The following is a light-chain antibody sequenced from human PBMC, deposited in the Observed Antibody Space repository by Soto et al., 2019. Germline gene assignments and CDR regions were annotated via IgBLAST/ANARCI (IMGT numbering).Light chain of an antibody. CDR2: VAS. CDR3: PQYGSSPT. Sequence: EIVLTQSPGTLSLSPGERATLSCRASQSVTSSYLAWYQEKPGQAPRLLIHVASSRATGIPDRFSGSGSGTAFSHNISRLATAEFEVYYCPQYGSSPTFGQGTRLEIK. CDR1: QSVTSSY. J-gene: IGKJ5*01. V-gene: IGKV3-20*01.